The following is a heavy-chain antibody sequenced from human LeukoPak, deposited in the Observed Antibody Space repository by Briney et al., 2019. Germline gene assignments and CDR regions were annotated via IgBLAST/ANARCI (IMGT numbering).Heavy chain of an antibody. J-gene: IGHJ6*03. CDR2: IIPILGIA. D-gene: IGHD2-2*01. CDR3: AIRPLDCSSTSCYPEAYYYMDV. Sequence: SVKVSCKASGGTFSSYTISWVRQARGQGLEWMGRIIPILGIANYAQKFQGRVTITADKSTSTAYMELSSLRSEDTAVYYCAIRPLDCSSTSCYPEAYYYMDVWGKGTTVTVSS. CDR1: GGTFSSYT. V-gene: IGHV1-69*02.